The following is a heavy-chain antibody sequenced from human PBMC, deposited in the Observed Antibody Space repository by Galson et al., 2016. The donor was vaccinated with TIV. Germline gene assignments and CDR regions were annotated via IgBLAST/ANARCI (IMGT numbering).Heavy chain of an antibody. CDR3: ARHVTCGGDCYYFDF. Sequence: SLRLSCAASGFTFEDHGMTWVRQAPGKGLEWVSDIIWNGGITGYADSVKGRFTISRDNAKNSLYLQMNSLRAEDTALYLCARHVTCGGDCYYFDFWGQGTLVTVSS. D-gene: IGHD2-21*01. V-gene: IGHV3-20*01. CDR2: IIWNGGIT. CDR1: GFTFEDHG. J-gene: IGHJ4*02.